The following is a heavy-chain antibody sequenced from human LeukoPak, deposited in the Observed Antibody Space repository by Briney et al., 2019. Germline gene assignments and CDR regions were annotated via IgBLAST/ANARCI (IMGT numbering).Heavy chain of an antibody. Sequence: GASVKVSCKASGYTFTNYYMHWVRQAPGQGLEWMGIISPSGGSTSYAQKFQGRVTMTRDTSTGTVHMELSSLRSEDTAVYYCARELTTGMYFFDYWGQGTLVTVSS. J-gene: IGHJ4*02. CDR3: ARELTTGMYFFDY. CDR2: ISPSGGST. V-gene: IGHV1-46*01. CDR1: GYTFTNYY. D-gene: IGHD1-1*01.